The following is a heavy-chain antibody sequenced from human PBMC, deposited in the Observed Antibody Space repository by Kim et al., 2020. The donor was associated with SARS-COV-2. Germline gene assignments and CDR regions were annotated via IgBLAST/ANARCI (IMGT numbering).Heavy chain of an antibody. CDR1: GFTFSNAW. CDR3: STGHAYCGGYCFHY. Sequence: GGSLRLSCVASGFTFSNAWMNWVRQAPGKVLEWIGRIKSKADGGAIDYGAPVKGRFTISRDDSKNTLYVQMNSLKSEDTAVYYCSTGHAYCGGYCFHYWG. D-gene: IGHD2-21*01. CDR2: IKSKADGGAI. V-gene: IGHV3-15*01. J-gene: IGHJ4*01.